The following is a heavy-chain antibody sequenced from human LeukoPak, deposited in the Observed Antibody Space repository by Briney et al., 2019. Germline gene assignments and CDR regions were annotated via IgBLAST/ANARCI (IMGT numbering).Heavy chain of an antibody. CDR1: GGSITISSYY. D-gene: IGHD1-26*01. Sequence: PSEALSLTCSVSGGSITISSYYWGWLRQPPGKGLEWIGIFYYSGNTYYTPSLKRRVTTSVDTSKHQFSLLLCSVTAADTVIYCCAGGLIYSGSMARNWFDCGGQGCLVTVYS. J-gene: IGHJ5*01. V-gene: IGHV4-39*01. CDR3: AGGLIYSGSMARNWFDC. CDR2: FYYSGNT.